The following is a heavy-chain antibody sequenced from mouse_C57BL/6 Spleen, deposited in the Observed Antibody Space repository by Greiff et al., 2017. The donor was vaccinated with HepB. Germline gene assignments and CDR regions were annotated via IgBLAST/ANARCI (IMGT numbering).Heavy chain of an antibody. CDR3: SITTVVAPYFDV. Sequence: VHVKQSGAELVRPGASVKLSCTASGFNIKDDYMHWVKQRPEQGLEWIGWIDPENGDAEYASKFQGKATITADTSSNTAYLQLSSLTSEDTAVYYCSITTVVAPYFDVWGTGTTVTVSS. CDR1: GFNIKDDY. CDR2: IDPENGDA. D-gene: IGHD1-1*01. J-gene: IGHJ1*03. V-gene: IGHV14-4*01.